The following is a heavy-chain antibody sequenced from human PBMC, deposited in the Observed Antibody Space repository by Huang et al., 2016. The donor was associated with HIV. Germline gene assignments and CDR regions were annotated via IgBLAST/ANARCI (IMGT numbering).Heavy chain of an antibody. V-gene: IGHV1-69*13. CDR3: ARGQLGSYGDYDVLY. J-gene: IGHJ4*02. CDR2: IIPMFGTP. Sequence: EVKTPGSSVKFSCKASGGTFSKYAISWVRQAPGQGLEWMGGIIPMFGTPNYARKFQGRGTITADDSTSTTYVEVSSLRSEDTALYYCARGQLGSYGDYDVLYWGQGTLVTVSS. CDR1: GGTFSKYA. D-gene: IGHD4-17*01.